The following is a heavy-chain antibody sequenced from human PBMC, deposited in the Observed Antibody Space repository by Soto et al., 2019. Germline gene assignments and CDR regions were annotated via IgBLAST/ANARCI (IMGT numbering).Heavy chain of an antibody. CDR3: ARTQDIVLMLHTD. V-gene: IGHV5-51*01. Sequence: GESLKISCKDSGYSFTNYWIGWVRQMPGKGLEWMGIIYPGDSGTRYSPSFQGQVTISADKSISTAYLQWSSLKASDTAMYYCARTQDIVLMLHTDWGQGTLVTVSS. D-gene: IGHD2-8*01. J-gene: IGHJ4*02. CDR2: IYPGDSGT. CDR1: GYSFTNYW.